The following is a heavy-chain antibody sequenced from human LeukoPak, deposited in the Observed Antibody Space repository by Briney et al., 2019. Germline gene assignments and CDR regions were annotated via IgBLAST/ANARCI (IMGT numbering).Heavy chain of an antibody. D-gene: IGHD2-15*01. J-gene: IGHJ3*02. CDR2: IWYDGSND. V-gene: IGHV3-33*08. Sequence: GGSLRLSCGASRFTFSSYGMHWVRQAPGKGLEWVAAIWYDGSNDYYADSVKGRFTISRDNSKNTLSLQMNSLRAEDTAVYYCAREADCSGGSCYRGAFDIWGQGTMVTVSS. CDR3: AREADCSGGSCYRGAFDI. CDR1: RFTFSSYG.